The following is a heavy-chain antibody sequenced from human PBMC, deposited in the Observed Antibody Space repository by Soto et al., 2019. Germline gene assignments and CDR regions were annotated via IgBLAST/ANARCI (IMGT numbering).Heavy chain of an antibody. D-gene: IGHD3-10*01. CDR3: ARERGGGYYVSGSNRFDP. Sequence: SETLSLTCAVSGGSISSGGYSWSWIRQPPGKGLEWIGYIYHSGSTYYNPSLKSRVTISVDRSKNQFSLKLSSVTAADTAVYYCARERGGGYYVSGSNRFDPWGQGTLVTVSS. V-gene: IGHV4-30-2*01. J-gene: IGHJ5*02. CDR1: GGSISSGGYS. CDR2: IYHSGST.